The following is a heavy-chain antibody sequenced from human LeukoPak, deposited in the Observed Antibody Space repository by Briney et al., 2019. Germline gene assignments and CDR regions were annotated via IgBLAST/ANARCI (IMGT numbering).Heavy chain of an antibody. J-gene: IGHJ4*02. CDR3: ARAPRYYFDY. CDR2: ISSSSSYI. CDR1: GFTFSHYS. V-gene: IGHV3-21*05. Sequence: GGSLRLSCAASGFTFSHYSMSWVRQAPGKGLEWISYISSSSSYIYYADSVKGRFTISRDNAKNSLYLQMNSLRAEDTAVYYCARAPRYYFDYWGQGTLVTVSS.